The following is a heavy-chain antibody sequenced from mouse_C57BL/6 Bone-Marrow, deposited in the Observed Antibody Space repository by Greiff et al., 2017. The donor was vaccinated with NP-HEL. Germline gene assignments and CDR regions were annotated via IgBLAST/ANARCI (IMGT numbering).Heavy chain of an antibody. CDR3: AHYFWYFDV. V-gene: IGHV1-26*01. Sequence: VQLHQSGPELVKPGASVKISCKASGYTFTDYYMNWVKQSHGKSLEWIGDINPNNGGTSYNQKFKGKATLTVDRSSSTAYMELRSLTSEDSAVYYCAHYFWYFDVWGTGTTVTVSS. CDR1: GYTFTDYY. CDR2: INPNNGGT. D-gene: IGHD1-2*01. J-gene: IGHJ1*03.